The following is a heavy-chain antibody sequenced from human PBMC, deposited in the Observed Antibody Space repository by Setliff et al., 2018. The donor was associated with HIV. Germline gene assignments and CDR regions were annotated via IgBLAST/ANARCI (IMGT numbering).Heavy chain of an antibody. CDR3: ARRYYALDN. CDR2: INSDGSST. CDR1: GFTFSSYW. V-gene: IGHV3-74*01. Sequence: GESLKISCAASGFTFSSYWMHWVRQAPGKGLVWVSRINSDGSSTGYADSVKGRFTISRDNAKNTLDLQMNSLRAEDTAVYYCARRYYALDNWGQGTPVTVSS. J-gene: IGHJ4*02. D-gene: IGHD3-16*01.